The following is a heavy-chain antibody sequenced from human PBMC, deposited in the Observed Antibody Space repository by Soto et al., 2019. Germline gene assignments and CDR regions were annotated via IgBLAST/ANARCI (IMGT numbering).Heavy chain of an antibody. J-gene: IGHJ4*02. CDR3: TCIHGPFGY. D-gene: IGHD2-21*01. V-gene: IGHV3-72*01. CDR1: GFSFSDHF. Sequence: PGGSLRLSCAASGFSFSDHFMDWVRQAPGKGLQWVGRIQTKRQNYITQYATSLEGRFSISRDDSENSLYLQVNRLKTEDTAVYFSTCIHGPFGYWGPGTLVTVSS. CDR2: IQTKRQNYIT.